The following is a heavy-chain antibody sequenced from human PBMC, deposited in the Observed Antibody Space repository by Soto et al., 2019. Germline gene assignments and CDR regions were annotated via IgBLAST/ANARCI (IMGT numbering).Heavy chain of an antibody. CDR1: GFTFSSYS. CDR2: ISSSSSYI. J-gene: IGHJ6*02. Sequence: GGSLRLSCAASGFTFSSYSMNWVRQAPGKGLEWVSSISSSSSYIYYADSVKGRFTISRDNAKNSLYLQMNSLRAEDTAVYYCARDFATYRSGGSCYSLSFPSHYYGMDVWGQGTTVTVSS. CDR3: ARDFATYRSGGSCYSLSFPSHYYGMDV. V-gene: IGHV3-21*01. D-gene: IGHD2-15*01.